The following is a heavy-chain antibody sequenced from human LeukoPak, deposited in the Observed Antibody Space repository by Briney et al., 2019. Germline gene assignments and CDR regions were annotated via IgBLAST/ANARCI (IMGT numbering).Heavy chain of an antibody. V-gene: IGHV1-8*02. CDR1: GYTFTGYY. CDR3: ARSTEMGTNPWFGY. Sequence: ASVKVSCKASGYTFTGYYMHWVRQATGQGLEWMGWMNPNSGNTGYAQKFQGRVTMTRNTSISTAYMELSSLRSEDTAVYYCARSTEMGTNPWFGYWGQGTLVTVSS. D-gene: IGHD5-24*01. CDR2: MNPNSGNT. J-gene: IGHJ4*02.